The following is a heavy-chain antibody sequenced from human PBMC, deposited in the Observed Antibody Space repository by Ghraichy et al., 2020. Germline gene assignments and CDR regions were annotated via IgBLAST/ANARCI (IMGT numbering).Heavy chain of an antibody. CDR2: ISGSGGST. CDR1: GFTFSSYA. D-gene: IGHD3-22*01. J-gene: IGHJ1*01. Sequence: GGSLRLSCAASGFTFSSYAMSWVRQAPGKGLEWVSAISGSGGSTYYADSVKGRFTISRDNSKNTLYLQMNSLRAEDTAVYYCAKDGAWYYYDSSGYFTAEYFQHWGQGTLVTVSS. V-gene: IGHV3-23*01. CDR3: AKDGAWYYYDSSGYFTAEYFQH.